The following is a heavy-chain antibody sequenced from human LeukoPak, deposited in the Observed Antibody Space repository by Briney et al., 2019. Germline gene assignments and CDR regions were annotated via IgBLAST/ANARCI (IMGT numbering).Heavy chain of an antibody. D-gene: IGHD3-10*01. CDR2: ISNSGGST. CDR3: AKRASGSGTSLYYFDY. CDR1: GXTFSSYA. J-gene: IGHJ4*02. Sequence: GGSLRLSCAASGXTFSSYAMSWVRQAPGKGLEWVSVISNSGGSTFYADSVKGRFTISRDNSKNTLYLQMNSLRAEDTAVYYCAKRASGSGTSLYYFDYWGQGTLVTVSS. V-gene: IGHV3-23*01.